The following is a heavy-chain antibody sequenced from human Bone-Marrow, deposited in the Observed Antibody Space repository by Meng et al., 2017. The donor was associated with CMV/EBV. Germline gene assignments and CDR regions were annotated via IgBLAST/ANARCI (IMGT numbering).Heavy chain of an antibody. CDR1: GGSISSYY. D-gene: IGHD2-2*01. CDR2: IYYSGST. Sequence: SETLSLTCTASGGSISSYYWSWIRQPPGKGLEWIGYIYYSGSTNYNPSLKSRVTISVDTSKNQFSLKLSSVTAADTAVYYCARSIVVVPAATFLNRFDPWGQGTLVTVSS. CDR3: ARSIVVVPAATFLNRFDP. V-gene: IGHV4-59*12. J-gene: IGHJ5*02.